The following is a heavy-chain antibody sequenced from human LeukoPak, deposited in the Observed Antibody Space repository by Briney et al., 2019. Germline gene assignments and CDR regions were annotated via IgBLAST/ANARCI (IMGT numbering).Heavy chain of an antibody. Sequence: GASVKVSCKASGYTFTSYGISWVRQAPGQGLEGMGWISAYNGNTNYAQKLQGRVTMTTDTSTSTAYMELRSLRSDDTAVYYCARVLTNYDSSGYYIFNDYWGQRTLVTVSS. CDR2: ISAYNGNT. V-gene: IGHV1-18*01. CDR1: GYTFTSYG. J-gene: IGHJ4*02. CDR3: ARVLTNYDSSGYYIFNDY. D-gene: IGHD3-22*01.